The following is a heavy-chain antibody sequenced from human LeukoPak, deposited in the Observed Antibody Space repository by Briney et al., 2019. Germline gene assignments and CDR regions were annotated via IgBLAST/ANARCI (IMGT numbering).Heavy chain of an antibody. CDR3: AKTTTVTTLGAFDI. D-gene: IGHD4-11*01. CDR1: GFTLSNYA. V-gene: IGHV3-23*01. J-gene: IGHJ3*02. Sequence: GGSLRLSCAASGFTLSNYAMSWVRQAPGKGLEWVSAISGSGGSTYYADSVKGRFTISRDSSKNTLSLQMNSLRAEDTAVYYCAKTTTVTTLGAFDIWGQGTMVTVSS. CDR2: ISGSGGST.